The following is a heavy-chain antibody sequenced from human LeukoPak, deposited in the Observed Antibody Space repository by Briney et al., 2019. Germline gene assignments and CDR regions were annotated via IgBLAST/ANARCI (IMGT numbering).Heavy chain of an antibody. CDR1: GGFISSGSFY. J-gene: IGHJ4*02. Sequence: SETLSLTCIVSGGFISSGSFYWSWIRQPAGRGLEWVGRNYTTGSTEYNPAIKSRVTISLDMSKNQYSLKLSFVIAADTAVYYCARGDYGDSRGFDYWGQGTLVTVSS. D-gene: IGHD4-17*01. CDR3: ARGDYGDSRGFDY. V-gene: IGHV4-61*02. CDR2: NYTTGST.